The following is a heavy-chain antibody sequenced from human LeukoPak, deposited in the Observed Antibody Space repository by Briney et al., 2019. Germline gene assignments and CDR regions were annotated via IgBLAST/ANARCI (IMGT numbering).Heavy chain of an antibody. Sequence: GVSLRLSCAASGFTFSSYAMTWVRQASGKGLEWVSAMSGSGGTTYYADSVKGRFTISRDNSKNTLHLQMNSLRAEDTAVYYCAKGLINDWSALDYWGQGTLVTVSS. CDR1: GFTFSSYA. V-gene: IGHV3-23*01. CDR3: AKGLINDWSALDY. D-gene: IGHD3-9*01. CDR2: MSGSGGTT. J-gene: IGHJ4*02.